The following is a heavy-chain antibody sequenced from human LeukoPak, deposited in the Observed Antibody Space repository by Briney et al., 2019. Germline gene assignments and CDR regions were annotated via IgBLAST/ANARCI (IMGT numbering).Heavy chain of an antibody. CDR3: AKDAGLPDRIDSGYDPAYYFDY. V-gene: IGHV3-23*01. J-gene: IGHJ4*02. Sequence: GGSLRLSCAASGFTFSSYAMSWVLQAPGKGLEWVSAISGSGGSTYYADSVKGRFTISRDNSKNTLYLQMNSLRAEDTAVYYCAKDAGLPDRIDSGYDPAYYFDYWGQGTLVTVSS. D-gene: IGHD5-12*01. CDR2: ISGSGGST. CDR1: GFTFSSYA.